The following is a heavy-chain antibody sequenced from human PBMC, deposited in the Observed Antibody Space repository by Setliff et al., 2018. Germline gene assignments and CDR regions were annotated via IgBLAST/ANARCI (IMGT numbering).Heavy chain of an antibody. CDR2: IGVYTGKT. Sequence: AASVKVSCKASGYKFADYGITWVRQAPGQGLEWMGWIGVYTGKTYYAHKFQDRVTMTTDTSTGTAYLELRSLRSDDTAVYYCARELRSPYWHLDSWGQGTQVTVPQ. D-gene: IGHD3-16*01. CDR3: ARELRSPYWHLDS. CDR1: GYKFADYG. V-gene: IGHV1-18*01. J-gene: IGHJ5*01.